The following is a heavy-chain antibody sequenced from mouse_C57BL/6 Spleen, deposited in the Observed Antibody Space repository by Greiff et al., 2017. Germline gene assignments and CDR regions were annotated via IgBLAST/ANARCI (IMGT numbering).Heavy chain of an antibody. V-gene: IGHV1-62-2*01. J-gene: IGHJ2*01. CDR1: GYTFTEYT. CDR3: ATHEEDGGSYVRSYFDY. Sequence: QVQLKQPGAELVKPGASVKLSCKASGYTFTEYTIHWVKQRSGQGLEWIGWFDPGSGSIKYNEKIKDKATLTVDKSSSTGYMELSRLTSEDAAVYFCATHEEDGGSYVRSYFDYWGQGTTLTVSS. D-gene: IGHD1-1*02. CDR2: FDPGSGSI.